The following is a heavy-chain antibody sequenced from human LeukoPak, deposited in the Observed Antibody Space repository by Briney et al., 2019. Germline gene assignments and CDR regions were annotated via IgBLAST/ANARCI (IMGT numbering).Heavy chain of an antibody. J-gene: IGHJ4*02. CDR2: VHYSGTA. D-gene: IGHD4-17*01. CDR1: DGSSTNYD. Sequence: SETLSLTCTVSDGSSTNYDWSWVRQPPGKGLEFIGHVHYSGTANYNPSLRSRVTISIDTSKKHFFLKLKSVTAADTAVYYCARGYGDFRVEGRYFHSWGQGTLVTVSS. V-gene: IGHV4-59*01. CDR3: ARGYGDFRVEGRYFHS.